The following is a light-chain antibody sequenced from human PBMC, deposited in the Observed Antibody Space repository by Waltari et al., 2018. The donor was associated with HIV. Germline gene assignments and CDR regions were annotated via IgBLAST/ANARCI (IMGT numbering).Light chain of an antibody. CDR3: STHTGNDTLA. V-gene: IGLV2-14*03. CDR2: GVT. CDR1: ASDFGPYNF. Sequence: QSALTQPASVSGSPGQSVTIPCTGTASDFGPYNFFFRFQQHPANVPKVIIYGVTSRPSGVPPRFSGSKSGNTASLTISGLRAEDEALYYCSTHTGNDTLAFGGGTKLTVL. J-gene: IGLJ2*01.